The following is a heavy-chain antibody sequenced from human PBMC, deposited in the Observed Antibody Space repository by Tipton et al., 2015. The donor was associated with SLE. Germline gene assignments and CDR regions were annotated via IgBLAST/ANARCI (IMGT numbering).Heavy chain of an antibody. V-gene: IGHV4-34*01. D-gene: IGHD4-17*01. CDR1: GGSFSGYY. CDR3: ARPGFDGDYEGFFDY. Sequence: TLSLTCAGYGGSFSGYYWSWIRQPPGKGLEWIGEINHSGSTNYNPSLKSRVTISVDTSKNQFSLKLSSVTAADTAVYYCARPGFDGDYEGFFDYWGQGTLVTVSS. J-gene: IGHJ4*02. CDR2: INHSGST.